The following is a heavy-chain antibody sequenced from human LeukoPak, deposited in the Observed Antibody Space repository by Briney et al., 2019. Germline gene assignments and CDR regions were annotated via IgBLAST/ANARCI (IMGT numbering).Heavy chain of an antibody. V-gene: IGHV3-21*01. J-gene: IGHJ4*02. CDR3: ARLPDPYSYGDY. CDR1: GFTFSSYS. CDR2: ISSSSSYT. Sequence: GGSLRLSCAASGFTFSSYSMNWVRQAPGKGLEWVSSISSSSSYTYYADSVKGRFTISRDNAKNSLYLQMNSLRAEDTAVYYCARLPDPYSYGDYWGQGTLVTVSS. D-gene: IGHD5-18*01.